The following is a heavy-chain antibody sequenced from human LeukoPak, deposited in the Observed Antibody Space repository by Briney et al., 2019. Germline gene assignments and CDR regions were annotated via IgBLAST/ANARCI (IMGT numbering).Heavy chain of an antibody. Sequence: GASVKVTCKASGYTFTSYYLHWVRQAPGQGLEWMGIINPSGDSTTYAQRFQDRITMTRDTSTSTVYMELSSLRSEDTAVYYCAWIGRHLDPFDYWGQGTLVTVSS. CDR2: INPSGDST. CDR1: GYTFTSYY. D-gene: IGHD2-2*03. J-gene: IGHJ4*02. CDR3: AWIGRHLDPFDY. V-gene: IGHV1-46*03.